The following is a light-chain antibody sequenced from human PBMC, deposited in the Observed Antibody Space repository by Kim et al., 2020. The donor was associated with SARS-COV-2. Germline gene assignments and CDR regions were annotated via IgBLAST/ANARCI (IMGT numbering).Light chain of an antibody. V-gene: IGKV3-11*01. CDR3: QQRSNWPSYS. Sequence: EIVLTQSPATLSLSPGERATLSCRVSQSVSSYLAWYQQKPGQAPRLLIYDASNRATGIPARFSGSGSGTDFTLTISSLEPEDFAVYYCQQRSNWPSYSFGQGTKREF. CDR2: DAS. J-gene: IGKJ2*03. CDR1: QSVSSY.